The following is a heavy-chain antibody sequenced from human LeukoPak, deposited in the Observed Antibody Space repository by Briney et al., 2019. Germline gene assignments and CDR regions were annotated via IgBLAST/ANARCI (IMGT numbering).Heavy chain of an antibody. D-gene: IGHD5-24*01. CDR3: VKDDGWVQYAN. J-gene: IGHJ4*02. V-gene: IGHV3-23*01. CDR1: GFTFSSYA. CDR2: IRADAVTT. Sequence: PGRSLRLSCAASGFTFSSYAMHWVRQAPGKGLEWVSGIRADAVTTYYADSVKGRFIISRDNSKNTVYLQMNSLSAEDAAVYYCVKDDGWVQYANWGQGTLVTVSS.